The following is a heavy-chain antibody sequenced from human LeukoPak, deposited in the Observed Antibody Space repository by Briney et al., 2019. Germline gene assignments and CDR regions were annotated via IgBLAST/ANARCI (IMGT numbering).Heavy chain of an antibody. V-gene: IGHV3-7*01. CDR2: IKQDGSEK. J-gene: IGHJ4*02. CDR1: GFTFSSYW. CDR3: ARGDSEYCSGGSCYAYYFDY. Sequence: GGSLRLSCAASGFTFSSYWMSWVRQAPGKGLEWVANIKQDGSEKYYVDSVKGRFTISRDNAKNSLYLQMNSLRAEDTAVYYCARGDSEYCSGGSCYAYYFDYWGQGTLVTVSS. D-gene: IGHD2-15*01.